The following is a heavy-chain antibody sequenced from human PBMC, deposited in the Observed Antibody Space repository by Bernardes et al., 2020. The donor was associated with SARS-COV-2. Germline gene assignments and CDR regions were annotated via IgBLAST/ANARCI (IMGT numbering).Heavy chain of an antibody. J-gene: IGHJ4*02. V-gene: IGHV3-30-3*01. D-gene: IGHD6-19*01. Sequence: GGSLRLSCAASGFTFSSYAMNWVRQAPGKGLEWVAIISYDGSNKYYADSVKGRFTISRDNSKNTLFLQMNSLRAEDTAVYYCVRTAVAGEVLGYFDYWGQGTLVTVSS. CDR2: ISYDGSNK. CDR1: GFTFSSYA. CDR3: VRTAVAGEVLGYFDY.